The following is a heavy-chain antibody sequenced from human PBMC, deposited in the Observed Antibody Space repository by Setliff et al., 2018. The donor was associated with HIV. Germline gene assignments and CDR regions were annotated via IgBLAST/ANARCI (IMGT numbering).Heavy chain of an antibody. D-gene: IGHD3-22*01. V-gene: IGHV3-48*01. CDR3: ARTNNNYYYDTSDYYAGYYFDS. CDR2: ISSVSGSTI. J-gene: IGHJ4*02. CDR1: GFTFSRSS. Sequence: PGGSLRPSCAAPGFTFSRSSMNWVPQAPGKGLEWVSYISSVSGSTIYYADSVKGRFTISRDNAKNSMFLQMNSLRAEDTAVYYCARTNNNYYYDTSDYYAGYYFDSWGQGTLVTVSS.